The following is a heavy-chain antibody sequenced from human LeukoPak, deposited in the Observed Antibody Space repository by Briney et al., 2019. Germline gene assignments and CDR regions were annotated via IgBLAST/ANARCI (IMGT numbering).Heavy chain of an antibody. CDR2: ITSDGSST. V-gene: IGHV3-74*01. J-gene: IGHJ3*02. D-gene: IGHD3-16*01. Sequence: PGGSLRLSCAASGFTFSSYWMHWVRQAPGEGLVWVARITSDGSSTSHADSVKGRSTISRDNAKNTLYLQMNSLRAEDTAVYYCARDYAVGESFDIWGQGTLVTVSS. CDR1: GFTFSSYW. CDR3: ARDYAVGESFDI.